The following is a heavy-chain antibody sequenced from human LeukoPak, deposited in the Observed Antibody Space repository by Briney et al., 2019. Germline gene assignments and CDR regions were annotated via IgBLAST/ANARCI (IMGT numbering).Heavy chain of an antibody. CDR3: TRRDQAAAGSRHFDY. V-gene: IGHV3-49*03. Sequence: GGSLRLSCTASGFTFGDYAMSWFRQAPGKGLEWVGFIRSEAYGGTTEYAASVKGRFTISRDDSKSIAYLQMNSLKTEDTAVYYCTRRDQAAAGSRHFDYWGQGTLVTVSS. J-gene: IGHJ4*02. CDR2: IRSEAYGGTT. CDR1: GFTFGDYA. D-gene: IGHD6-13*01.